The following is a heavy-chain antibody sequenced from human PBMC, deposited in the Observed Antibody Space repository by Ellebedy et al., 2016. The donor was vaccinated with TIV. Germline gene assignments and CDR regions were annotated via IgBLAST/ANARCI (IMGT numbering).Heavy chain of an antibody. J-gene: IGHJ4*02. Sequence: SETLSLTCIVSGVSISTYYWNWIRQPPGRGLEWIGYIYYGSANYNPSPKSRVTISSDTSNNQLSLNLSSVTAADTAVYYCARGGIGVGGDYWGQGTLVTVSS. V-gene: IGHV4-59*08. CDR3: ARGGIGVGGDY. D-gene: IGHD2-21*01. CDR2: IYYGSA. CDR1: GVSISTYY.